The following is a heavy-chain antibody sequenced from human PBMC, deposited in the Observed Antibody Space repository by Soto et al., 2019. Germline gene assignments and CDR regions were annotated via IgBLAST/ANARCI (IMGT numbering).Heavy chain of an antibody. CDR1: GFTFSSYA. D-gene: IGHD3-22*01. J-gene: IGHJ5*02. Sequence: EVQLLESGGGLVQPGGSLRLSCAASGFTFSSYAMSWVRQAPGKGLEWVSAISGSGGSTYYADSVKGRFTISRDNSKNTLYLQMNSLRAEDTAVYYCAKDSGGYDSSELLFDPWGQGTLVTVSS. CDR3: AKDSGGYDSSELLFDP. CDR2: ISGSGGST. V-gene: IGHV3-23*01.